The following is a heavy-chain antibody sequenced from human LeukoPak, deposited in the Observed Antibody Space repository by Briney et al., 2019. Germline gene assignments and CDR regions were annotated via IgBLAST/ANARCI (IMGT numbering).Heavy chain of an antibody. D-gene: IGHD1-26*01. CDR2: LYYSGST. J-gene: IGHJ4*02. V-gene: IGHV4-39*01. CDR3: ARLTGSYSIEY. Sequence: SEALSLTCTVSGGSISDGAYDWGWIRQPLGKGLDWIGSLYYSGSTYYNPSLESRVTISVDTSKNQFSLKVSSVTAADTAMYYCARLTGSYSIEYWGQGTLVTVSS. CDR1: GGSISDGAYD.